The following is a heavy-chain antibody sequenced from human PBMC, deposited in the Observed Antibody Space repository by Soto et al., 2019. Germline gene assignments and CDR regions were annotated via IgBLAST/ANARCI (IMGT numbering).Heavy chain of an antibody. CDR2: IYYSGST. D-gene: IGHD6-19*01. CDR3: ARDSPYSSGWGPFDY. Sequence: QVQLQESGPGLVKPSETLSLTCTVSGGSISSYYWSWIRQPPGKGLEWIGYIYYSGSTNYNPSLKSRVTISVDTSKNQFSLKLSSVTAADTAVYYCARDSPYSSGWGPFDYWGQGTLVTVSS. J-gene: IGHJ4*02. CDR1: GGSISSYY. V-gene: IGHV4-59*01.